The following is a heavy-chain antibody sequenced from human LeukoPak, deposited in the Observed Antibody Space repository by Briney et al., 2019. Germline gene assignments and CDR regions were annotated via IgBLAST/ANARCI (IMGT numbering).Heavy chain of an antibody. J-gene: IGHJ6*03. D-gene: IGHD3-16*01. CDR1: GYSISSGYY. CDR3: ARAILYNREHYYYYMDV. V-gene: IGHV4-38-2*02. Sequence: SETLSLTCTVSGYSISSGYYWGWIRQPPGKGLEWIGSIYHSGSTYYNPSLKSRVTISVDTSKNQFSLKLSSVTAADTAVYYCARAILYNREHYYYYMDVWGKGTTVTVSS. CDR2: IYHSGST.